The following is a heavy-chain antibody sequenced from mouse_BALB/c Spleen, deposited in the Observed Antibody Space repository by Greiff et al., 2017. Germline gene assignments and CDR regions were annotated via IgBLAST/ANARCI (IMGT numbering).Heavy chain of an antibody. D-gene: IGHD2-2*01. CDR3: ARWLRRGNAMDY. CDR2: ISYSGST. CDR1: GDSITSGY. Sequence: EVQLQQSGPSLVKPSQTLSLTCSVTGDSITSGYWNWIRKFPGNKLEYMGYISYSGSTYYNPSLKSRISITRDTSKNQYYLQLNSMTTEDTATYYCARWLRRGNAMDYWGQGTSVTVSS. J-gene: IGHJ4*01. V-gene: IGHV3-8*02.